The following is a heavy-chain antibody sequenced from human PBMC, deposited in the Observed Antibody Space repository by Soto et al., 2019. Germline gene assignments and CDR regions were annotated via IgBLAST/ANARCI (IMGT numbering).Heavy chain of an antibody. CDR2: IKPDESEK. V-gene: IGHV3-7*01. CDR3: VRGGSNYAS. D-gene: IGHD4-4*01. J-gene: IGHJ5*02. CDR1: GFTFSDSW. Sequence: EVQLVESGGGLVPPGGSLRLSCTASGFTFSDSWMTWVRQAPGKGLEWVARIKPDESEKKYADSVQGRFSISRDNAKNSMYLQMDSLRGDDTAVYYCVRGGSNYASWGQGTLVTVSS.